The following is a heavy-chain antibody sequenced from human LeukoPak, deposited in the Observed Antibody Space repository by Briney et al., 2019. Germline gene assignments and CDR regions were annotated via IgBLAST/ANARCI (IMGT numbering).Heavy chain of an antibody. D-gene: IGHD5-24*01. CDR1: GGTFSSYA. CDR2: IIPIFGTA. CDR3: AREVLEMATIDYFDY. J-gene: IGHJ4*02. Sequence: SVKVSCKASGGTFSSYAISWVRQAPGQGLEWMGEIIPIFGTANYAQKFQGRVTITTDESTSTAYMELSSLRSDDTAVYYCAREVLEMATIDYFDYWGQGTLVTVSS. V-gene: IGHV1-69*05.